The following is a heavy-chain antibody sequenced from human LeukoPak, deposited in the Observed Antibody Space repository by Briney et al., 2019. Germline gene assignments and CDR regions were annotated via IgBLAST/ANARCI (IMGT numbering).Heavy chain of an antibody. J-gene: IGHJ4*02. V-gene: IGHV3-23*01. D-gene: IGHD3-3*01. CDR2: ISGGGGST. CDR1: GFTFSSYA. Sequence: PGGSLRLSCAASGFTFSSYAMSWVRQAPGKGLEWVSAISGGGGSTYYADSVKGRFAISRDNSKNTLHLQMSSLRAEDTAVYYCAKESGFLEWLWPFDYWGQGTLVTVSS. CDR3: AKESGFLEWLWPFDY.